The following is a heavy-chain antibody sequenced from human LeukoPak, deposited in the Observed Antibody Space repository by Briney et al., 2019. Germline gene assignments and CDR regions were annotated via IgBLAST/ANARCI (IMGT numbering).Heavy chain of an antibody. J-gene: IGHJ4*02. CDR1: GYSISSGYY. Sequence: SETLSLTCTVSGYSISSGYYWGWIRQPPGKGLEWIGSIYYSGSTYYNPSLKSRVTISVDTSKNQFSLKLSSVTAADTAVYYCARLTKGDYVDYWGQGTLVTVSS. V-gene: IGHV4-38-2*02. CDR3: ARLTKGDYVDY. CDR2: IYYSGST.